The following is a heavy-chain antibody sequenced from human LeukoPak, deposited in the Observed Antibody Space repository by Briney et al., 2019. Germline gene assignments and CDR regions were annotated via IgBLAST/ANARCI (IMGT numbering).Heavy chain of an antibody. CDR3: ARRCSSSSCPFEY. D-gene: IGHD2-2*01. V-gene: IGHV5-10-1*01. CDR2: IDPSDSYT. CDR1: EYSFTSYW. Sequence: GESLKISCKGSEYSFTSYWISWVRQMPGKGLEWMGRIDPSDSYTNYSPSFQGHVTISADKSISTAYLQWSSLKASDTAMYYCARRCSSSSCPFEYWGQGTLVTVSS. J-gene: IGHJ4*02.